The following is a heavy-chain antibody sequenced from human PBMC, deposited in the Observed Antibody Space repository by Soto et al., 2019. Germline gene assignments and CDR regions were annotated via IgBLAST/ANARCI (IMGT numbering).Heavy chain of an antibody. D-gene: IGHD3-9*01. CDR2: IWYDGSKK. Sequence: QLQLVESGGGVVHPGRSLRLSCAASGFTFSSYGMHWVRQAPGKGLEWVAIIWYDGSKKYYADSVKGRFTISRDNSKNTLVLQMNSLRAADTAVYYCARPYFHGGKDSFFDYWGQGTLVTVSS. V-gene: IGHV3-33*01. CDR1: GFTFSSYG. CDR3: ARPYFHGGKDSFFDY. J-gene: IGHJ4*02.